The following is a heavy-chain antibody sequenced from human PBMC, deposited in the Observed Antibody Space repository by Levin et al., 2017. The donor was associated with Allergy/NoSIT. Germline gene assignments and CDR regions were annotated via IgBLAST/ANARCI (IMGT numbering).Heavy chain of an antibody. D-gene: IGHD3-10*01. CDR3: ARENYHGSGSYPFFDY. CDR2: TIPFFGTP. V-gene: IGHV1-69*06. CDR1: GGAFSNYA. J-gene: IGHJ4*02. Sequence: ASVKVSCKVSGGAFSNYAITWVRQAPGQGLECMGGTIPFFGTPNYAQKFQGRVTITADKSTSTAYMELSSLRSEDTAVYYCARENYHGSGSYPFFDYWGQGTLVTVSS.